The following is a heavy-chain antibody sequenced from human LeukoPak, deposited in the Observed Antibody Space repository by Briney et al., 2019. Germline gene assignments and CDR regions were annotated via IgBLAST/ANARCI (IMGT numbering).Heavy chain of an antibody. CDR2: IYFTGST. CDR1: GGSIGSYY. V-gene: IGHV4-59*01. CDR3: ARSTYSSSQWDY. Sequence: SETLSLXCTVSGGSIGSYYWHWIRQPPGKGLEWIGYIYFTGSTNYNPSLKSRVTISVDTSKNQFSLKLNSVTAADTAIYYCARSTYSSSQWDYWGQGTLVTV. D-gene: IGHD6-13*01. J-gene: IGHJ4*02.